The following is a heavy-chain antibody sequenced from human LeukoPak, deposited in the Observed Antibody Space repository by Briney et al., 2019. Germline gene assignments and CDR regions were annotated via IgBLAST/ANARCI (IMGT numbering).Heavy chain of an antibody. J-gene: IGHJ5*01. V-gene: IGHV3-23*01. CDR3: AKDTHAASGTYCDS. Sequence: GGSLRLSCAASGFTFSTFTMSWVGQAPGKGLEWVSAMSGSSGSTYYADSVKGRFAISRDNSKNTLYLQMNSLRVEDTAFYYCAKDTHAASGTYCDSWGQGTLVTVSS. CDR2: MSGSSGST. CDR1: GFTFSTFT. D-gene: IGHD3-10*01.